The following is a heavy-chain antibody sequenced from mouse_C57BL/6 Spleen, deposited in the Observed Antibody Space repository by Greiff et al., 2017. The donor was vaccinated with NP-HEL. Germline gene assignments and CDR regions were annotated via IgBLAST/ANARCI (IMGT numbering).Heavy chain of an antibody. V-gene: IGHV7-3*01. Sequence: EVQLVESGGGLVQPGGSLSLSCAASGFTFTDYYMSWVRQPPGKALEWLGFIRNKANGYTTEYSASVKGRFTISRDNSQSILYLQMNALRAEDSATYYCARYRSNYPCFDYWGQGTTLTVSS. CDR3: ARYRSNYPCFDY. D-gene: IGHD2-5*01. J-gene: IGHJ2*01. CDR1: GFTFTDYY. CDR2: IRNKANGYTT.